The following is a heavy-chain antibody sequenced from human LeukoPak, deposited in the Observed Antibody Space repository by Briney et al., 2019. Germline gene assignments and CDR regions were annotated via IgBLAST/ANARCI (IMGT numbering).Heavy chain of an antibody. CDR2: IYSGGST. J-gene: IGHJ4*02. CDR3: ARDPGAFPYFFDN. V-gene: IGHV3-53*01. CDR1: GFTFSSYW. Sequence: GGSLRLSCAASGFTFSSYWMSWVRQAPGKGLEWVSVIYSGGSTYYADSVKGRFTISRDNSKNTLYLQMHSLRVEDTAVYFCARDPGAFPYFFDNWGQGTLVTVSS. D-gene: IGHD4/OR15-4a*01.